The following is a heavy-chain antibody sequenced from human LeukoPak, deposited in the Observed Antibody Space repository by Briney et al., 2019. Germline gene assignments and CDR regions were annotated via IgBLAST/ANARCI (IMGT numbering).Heavy chain of an antibody. CDR2: IRFDESDK. J-gene: IGHJ5*02. CDR1: GFIFTNYG. CDR3: VKDGYCSSASCYAGHWFDA. V-gene: IGHV3-30*02. Sequence: GGSLRLSCIASGFIFTNYGMHWVRQAPGKGLDWVALIRFDESDKNYADSVKGRFTVSRDNSKNTVYLQMSSLRPDDTAVYYCVKDGYCSSASCYAGHWFDAWGRGTLVTVSS. D-gene: IGHD2-2*03.